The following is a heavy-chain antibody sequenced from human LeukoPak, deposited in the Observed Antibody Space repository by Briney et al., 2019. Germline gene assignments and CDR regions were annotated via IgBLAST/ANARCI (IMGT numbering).Heavy chain of an antibody. J-gene: IGHJ4*02. Sequence: GGSLRLSCAASGFTFDDYTMHWVRQAPGKGLEWVSLISWDGGSTYYADSVKGRFTISRDNSKNSLYLQMNSLRTEDTALYYCAKDITPSSKSGYFNYWGQGTLVTVSS. D-gene: IGHD4-11*01. CDR1: GFTFDDYT. V-gene: IGHV3-43*01. CDR3: AKDITPSSKSGYFNY. CDR2: ISWDGGST.